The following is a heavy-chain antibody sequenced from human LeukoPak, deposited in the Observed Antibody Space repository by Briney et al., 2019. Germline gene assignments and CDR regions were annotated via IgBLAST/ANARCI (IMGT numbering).Heavy chain of an antibody. CDR2: FDPEDGET. V-gene: IGHV1-24*01. D-gene: IGHD3-22*01. CDR1: GYTLTELS. J-gene: IGHJ4*02. CDR3: FSYYDSSGYFHY. Sequence: ASVKVSCKVSGYTLTELSMHWVRQAPGKGLEWMGGFDPEDGETIYAQKFQGRVTMTEDTSTDTAYMELSSLRSEDTAVYYCFSYYDSSGYFHYWGQGTLVTVSS.